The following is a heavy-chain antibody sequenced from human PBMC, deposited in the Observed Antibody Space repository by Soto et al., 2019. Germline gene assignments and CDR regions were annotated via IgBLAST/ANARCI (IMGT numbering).Heavy chain of an antibody. CDR3: ARLWSEREPNFDY. J-gene: IGHJ4*02. D-gene: IGHD1-26*01. V-gene: IGHV3-73*02. CDR1: GYTFSDSA. CDR2: IRSKANNYAT. Sequence: EVQLVESGGGLVQPGGSLKLSCAASGYTFSDSAMHWVRQASGKGLEWVGRIRSKANNYATVYGASVRGSFTISRDDSKNTAYLQMNSLKTEDTAVYYCARLWSEREPNFDYWGQGTLVSVSS.